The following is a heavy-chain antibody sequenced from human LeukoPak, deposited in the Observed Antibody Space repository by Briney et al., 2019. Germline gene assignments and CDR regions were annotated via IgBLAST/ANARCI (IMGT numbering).Heavy chain of an antibody. Sequence: PGASVKVSCKASGYTFTTYCISWVRQAPGQGLEWMGWISAYNGNTNYAQKLQGRVTMTTDTSTSTAYMELRSLRSDDTAVYYCARDPRDTMVRGVIITSWFDPWGQGTLVTVSS. V-gene: IGHV1-18*04. J-gene: IGHJ5*02. CDR2: ISAYNGNT. CDR3: ARDPRDTMVRGVIITSWFDP. D-gene: IGHD3-10*01. CDR1: GYTFTTYC.